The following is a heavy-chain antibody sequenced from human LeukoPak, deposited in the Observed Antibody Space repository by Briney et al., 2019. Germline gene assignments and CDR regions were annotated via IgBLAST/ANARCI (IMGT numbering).Heavy chain of an antibody. Sequence: QPGRSLRLSCAASGFTFSSSAMRWVRQAPGKGLEWVSFIYSDNTHYSDSVKGRFTISRDNSKNTLYLQMNSLRAEDTAVYYCARRAGAYSHPYDYWGQGTLVTVSS. CDR1: GFTFSSSA. J-gene: IGHJ4*02. D-gene: IGHD4/OR15-4a*01. CDR3: ARRAGAYSHPYDY. V-gene: IGHV3-53*01. CDR2: IYSDNT.